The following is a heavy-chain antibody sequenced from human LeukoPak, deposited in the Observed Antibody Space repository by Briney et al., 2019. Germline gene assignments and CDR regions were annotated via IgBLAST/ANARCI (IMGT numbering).Heavy chain of an antibody. D-gene: IGHD1-26*01. Sequence: PSGTLSLTCTVSGGSISSGNYYWSWIRQPPGKGLEWIGYIYYSGSTYYNPSLKSRVTISVDRSKNQFSLKLTSVAAADTAVYYCARVGSNPFYPSADYWGQGTLVTVSS. CDR3: ARVGSNPFYPSADY. J-gene: IGHJ4*02. V-gene: IGHV4-30-2*01. CDR2: IYYSGST. CDR1: GGSISSGNYY.